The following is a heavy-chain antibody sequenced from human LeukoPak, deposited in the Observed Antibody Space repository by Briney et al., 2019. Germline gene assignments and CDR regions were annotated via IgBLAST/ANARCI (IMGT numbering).Heavy chain of an antibody. J-gene: IGHJ4*02. V-gene: IGHV5-51*01. CDR2: IYPGVSDT. CDR1: GYSFTNYW. D-gene: IGHD6-19*01. CDR3: ARRVAVAGTTYFDY. Sequence: GESLKISCKGSGYSFTNYWIGWVRQMPGKGLEWMGIIYPGVSDTRYSPSFQGQVTISADKSITTAYLQWSSLKASDTAMYYCARRVAVAGTTYFDYWGQGTLVTVSS.